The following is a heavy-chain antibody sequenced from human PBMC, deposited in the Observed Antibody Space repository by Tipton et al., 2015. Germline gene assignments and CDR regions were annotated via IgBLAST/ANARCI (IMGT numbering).Heavy chain of an antibody. CDR1: GDSVSTNMAA. D-gene: IGHD3-3*01. V-gene: IGHV6-1*01. CDR3: ARDHFDFWRGPSSYYYYGFDV. Sequence: GLVKPSQTLSLTCTISGDSVSTNMAAWNWIRQSPSRGLEWLGRTYFSSRWYNDYAVSVKGRITVNPDTSKNQFSLQLNSVTPEDTAVYYCARDHFDFWRGPSSYYYYGFDVWGQGTTVTVSS. J-gene: IGHJ6*02. CDR2: TYFSSRWYN.